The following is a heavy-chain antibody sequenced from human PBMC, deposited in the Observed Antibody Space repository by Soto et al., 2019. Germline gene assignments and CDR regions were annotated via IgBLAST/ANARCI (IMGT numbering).Heavy chain of an antibody. Sequence: QVQLQESGPGLVRPSETLSLTCTVSGGSVGTGINYWTWIRQPPGEGLEWIGNIFTSGSANYDPSLKHRVTISVDTAKNQFSLKLTSVTAADTAVYYCARDGKVDIDRGGYYYYDMDVWGQGTTVTVSS. J-gene: IGHJ6*02. CDR3: ARDGKVDIDRGGYYYYDMDV. V-gene: IGHV4-61*01. D-gene: IGHD5-12*01. CDR2: IFTSGSA. CDR1: GGSVGTGINY.